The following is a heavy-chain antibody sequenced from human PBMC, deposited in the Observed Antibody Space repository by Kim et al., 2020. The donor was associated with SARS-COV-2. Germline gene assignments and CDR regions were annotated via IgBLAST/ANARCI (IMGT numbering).Heavy chain of an antibody. J-gene: IGHJ5*02. Sequence: GGSLRLSCAASGFTFNDYAMHWVRQAPGKGLEWVSGINWNSGIIGYADSVKGRFTISRDNAKNSLYLQMNSLRTEDTALYYCAKEVGGTYPSGGFDPWGQGTLVTVSS. V-gene: IGHV3-9*01. CDR3: AKEVGGTYPSGGFDP. D-gene: IGHD1-26*01. CDR1: GFTFNDYA. CDR2: INWNSGII.